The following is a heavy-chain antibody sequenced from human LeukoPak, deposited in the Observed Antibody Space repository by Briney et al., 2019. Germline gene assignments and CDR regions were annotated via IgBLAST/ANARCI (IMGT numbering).Heavy chain of an antibody. D-gene: IGHD6-6*01. CDR3: ASYEYSSSWVNYFDY. V-gene: IGHV4-38-2*01. CDR1: GYSITSGYY. CDR2: IYHSGST. Sequence: SETLSLTCAVSGYSITSGYYWGWIRQPPGKGLEWIGSIYHSGSTYYTPSLKSRVTISVDTSKTQFSLKLSSVTAADTAVYYCASYEYSSSWVNYFDYWGQGTLVTVSS. J-gene: IGHJ4*02.